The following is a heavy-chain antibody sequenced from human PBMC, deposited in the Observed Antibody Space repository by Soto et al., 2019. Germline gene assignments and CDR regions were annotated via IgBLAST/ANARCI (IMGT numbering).Heavy chain of an antibody. CDR2: ISYDGSNK. J-gene: IGHJ4*02. CDR3: AKAWAPTFAGATMNY. V-gene: IGHV3-30*18. D-gene: IGHD1-26*01. CDR1: GFTFSSYG. Sequence: PGGSLRLSCAASGFTFSSYGMHWVRQAPGKGLEWVAVISYDGSNKYYADSVKGRFTISRDNSKNTLYLQMNSLRAEDTAVYYCAKAWAPTFAGATMNYWGQGTLVTVSS.